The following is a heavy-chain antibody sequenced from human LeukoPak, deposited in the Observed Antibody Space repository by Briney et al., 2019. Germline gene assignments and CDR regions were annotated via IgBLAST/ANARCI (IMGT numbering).Heavy chain of an antibody. J-gene: IGHJ5*02. CDR2: IIPIFGTP. D-gene: IGHD2-2*01. CDR3: ARDPNVVVPAAPGGFDP. Sequence: SVKVSCKASGGTFSSYAISWVRQAPGQGLEWMGGIIPIFGTPNYAQKFQGRVTITTDESTSTAYMELSSLRSEDTAVYYCARDPNVVVPAAPGGFDPWGQGTLVTVSS. V-gene: IGHV1-69*05. CDR1: GGTFSSYA.